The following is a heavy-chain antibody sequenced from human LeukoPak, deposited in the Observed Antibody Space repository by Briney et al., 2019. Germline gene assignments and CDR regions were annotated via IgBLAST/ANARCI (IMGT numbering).Heavy chain of an antibody. D-gene: IGHD5-18*01. CDR1: GYIFTSYW. V-gene: IGHV5-51*01. J-gene: IGHJ4*02. Sequence: GESLEISCKGSGYIFTSYWIGWVRQLPGKGLGWMGIIYPGDSDTRYSPSFQAQVTISADKSISTAYLQWSSLKASDTAMYCCARHSGYSYGPDYWGQGTLVTVSS. CDR3: ARHSGYSYGPDY. CDR2: IYPGDSDT.